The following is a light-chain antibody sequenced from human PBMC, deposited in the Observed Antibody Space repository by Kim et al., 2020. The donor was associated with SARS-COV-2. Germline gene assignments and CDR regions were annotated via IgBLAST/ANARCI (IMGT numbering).Light chain of an antibody. Sequence: EIVLTQSPGTLSLSPGERGTLSCRASRSISSRLAWYQQKPGQAPRLLIYGASSRATDTPDRFSGVGSGRDFTLTISGLEPEDSAVYYCQQYSSSPLTFGGGTKVDIK. CDR1: RSISSR. J-gene: IGKJ4*01. V-gene: IGKV3-20*01. CDR3: QQYSSSPLT. CDR2: GAS.